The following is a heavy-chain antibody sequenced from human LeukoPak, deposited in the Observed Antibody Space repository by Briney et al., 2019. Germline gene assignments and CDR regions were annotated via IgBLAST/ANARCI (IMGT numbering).Heavy chain of an antibody. D-gene: IGHD6-19*01. Sequence: ASVKVSCNASGYTFTGYYIHWVRQAPGQGLEWMGWINPNSGGTNYAQKFQGRVTMTRDTSISTAYMELSRLRSDDTAVYYCARDFKRYSSGWYDYWGQGTLVTVSS. CDR3: ARDFKRYSSGWYDY. CDR2: INPNSGGT. J-gene: IGHJ4*02. V-gene: IGHV1-2*02. CDR1: GYTFTGYY.